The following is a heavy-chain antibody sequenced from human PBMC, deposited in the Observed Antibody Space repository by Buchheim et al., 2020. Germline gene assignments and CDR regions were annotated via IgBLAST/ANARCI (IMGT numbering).Heavy chain of an antibody. J-gene: IGHJ6*02. D-gene: IGHD3-3*01. CDR2: ISYDGSNK. CDR3: AREYVDFWSPGSGLYYGMDV. Sequence: QVQLVESGGGVVQPGRSLRLSCAASGFTFSSYAMHWVRQAPGKGLEWVAVISYDGSNKYYADSVKGRFTISRDNSKNTLYLQMNSLRAEDTAVYYCAREYVDFWSPGSGLYYGMDVWGQGTT. CDR1: GFTFSSYA. V-gene: IGHV3-30-3*01.